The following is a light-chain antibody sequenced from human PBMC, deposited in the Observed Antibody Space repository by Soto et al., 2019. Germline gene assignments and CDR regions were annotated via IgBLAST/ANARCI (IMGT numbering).Light chain of an antibody. CDR1: SSDVGGYNF. V-gene: IGLV2-14*01. J-gene: IGLJ2*01. CDR3: SSYTSSSTLV. Sequence: QSALTQPASVSGSPGQSITISCTGTSSDVGGYNFVSWYQQRPGKAPKVIIFDVSNRPSGVSNRFSGSKSGNTASLTISGLQAEDEADYYCSSYTSSSTLVFGGGTKLTVL. CDR2: DVS.